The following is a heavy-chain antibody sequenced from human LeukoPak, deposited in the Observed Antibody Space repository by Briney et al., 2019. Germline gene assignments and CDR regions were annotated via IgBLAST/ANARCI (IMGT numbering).Heavy chain of an antibody. Sequence: GGSLRLSCAASGFTFSSYAMHWVRQAPGKGLEWVAVISYDGSNKYYADSVKGRFTISRDNAKNSLHLQMNSLRAEDTAVYYCARDHLHVSYNSGSAAYWGQGTLVTVSS. CDR2: ISYDGSNK. J-gene: IGHJ4*02. CDR1: GFTFSSYA. CDR3: ARDHLHVSYNSGSAAY. D-gene: IGHD5-24*01. V-gene: IGHV3-30-3*01.